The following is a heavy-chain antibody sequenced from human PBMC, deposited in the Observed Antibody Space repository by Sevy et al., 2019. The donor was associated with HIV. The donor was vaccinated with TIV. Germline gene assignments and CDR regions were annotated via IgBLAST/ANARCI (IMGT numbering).Heavy chain of an antibody. CDR1: GFTFSDYY. J-gene: IGHJ6*02. CDR3: ARNSSSSGPYYYYYYGMDV. D-gene: IGHD6-6*01. CDR2: ISISSSYT. Sequence: GGSLRLSCAASGFTFSDYYMSWIRQAPGKGLEWVSYISISSSYTNYADSVKGRFTISRDNAKNSLYLQMNSLRAEDTAVYYCARNSSSSGPYYYYYYGMDVWGQGTTVTVSS. V-gene: IGHV3-11*06.